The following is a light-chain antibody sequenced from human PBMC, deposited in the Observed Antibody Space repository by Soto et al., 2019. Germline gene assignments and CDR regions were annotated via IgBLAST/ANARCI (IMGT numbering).Light chain of an antibody. CDR1: QSISTH. Sequence: IQVTQSPSSLSASVGDRVTITCRASQSISTHLNWFQQKPGKAPKLLIYDASSFQSGVPSRFSGSGSGTDFTLTISSLQPEDFATYYCQQSYSRLLTFGGGTKVDIK. V-gene: IGKV1-39*01. CDR2: DAS. CDR3: QQSYSRLLT. J-gene: IGKJ4*01.